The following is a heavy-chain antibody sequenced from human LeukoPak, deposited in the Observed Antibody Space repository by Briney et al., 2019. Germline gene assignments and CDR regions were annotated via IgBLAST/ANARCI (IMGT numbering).Heavy chain of an antibody. J-gene: IGHJ6*03. V-gene: IGHV3-30*18. CDR1: GFTFSSYE. Sequence: GGSLRLSCAASGFTFSSYEMNWVRQAPGKGLEWVAVISYDGTNKYYADSVKGRFTISRDNSNNTLYLQMNSLRAEDTAVYYCAKGRITMVRGVAMDVWGKGTTVTVSS. CDR2: ISYDGTNK. D-gene: IGHD3-10*01. CDR3: AKGRITMVRGVAMDV.